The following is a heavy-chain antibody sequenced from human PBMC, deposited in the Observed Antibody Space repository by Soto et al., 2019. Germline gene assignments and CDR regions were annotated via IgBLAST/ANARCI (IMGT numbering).Heavy chain of an antibody. Sequence: QVQLVESGGGVVQPGRSLRLSCAASGFAFSLYAMHWVRQAPGKGLEWVAIIWYDGDVKYYADPVKGRFTISRDISENTLYLQMNSLRAEETAVYYCARGRERNNDLWSAYYLATDYWGQGALVTVSS. J-gene: IGHJ4*02. CDR2: IWYDGDVK. CDR1: GFAFSLYA. D-gene: IGHD3-3*01. CDR3: ARGRERNNDLWSAYYLATDY. V-gene: IGHV3-33*01.